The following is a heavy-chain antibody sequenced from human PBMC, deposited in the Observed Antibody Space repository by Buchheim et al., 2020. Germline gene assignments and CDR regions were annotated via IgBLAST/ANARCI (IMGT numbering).Heavy chain of an antibody. D-gene: IGHD3-3*01. J-gene: IGHJ4*02. CDR2: ISGSGGST. CDR3: AKTPSRTHYDFWSGYYEGDY. V-gene: IGHV3-23*01. Sequence: EVQLLESGGGLVQPGGSLRLSCAASGFTFSSYAMSWVRQAPGKGLEWVSAISGSGGSTYYADSVKGRFTISRDNSKNTLYLQMNSLRAEDTAVYYCAKTPSRTHYDFWSGYYEGDYWGQGTL. CDR1: GFTFSSYA.